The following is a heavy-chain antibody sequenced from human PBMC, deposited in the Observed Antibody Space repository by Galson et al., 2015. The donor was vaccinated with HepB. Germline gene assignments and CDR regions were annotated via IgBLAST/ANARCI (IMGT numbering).Heavy chain of an antibody. CDR1: GGSISSNSYY. Sequence: LSLTCTVSGGSISSNSYYWGWIRQPPGKGLEWIGSVYYSGSTYHNPSLKSRVTISVDTSKNQFSLKVSSVTAAETAMYYCARTSYCSTTSCYFSGTYNFDYWGQGTLVTVSS. J-gene: IGHJ4*02. D-gene: IGHD2-2*01. CDR3: ARTSYCSTTSCYFSGTYNFDY. CDR2: VYYSGST. V-gene: IGHV4-39*01.